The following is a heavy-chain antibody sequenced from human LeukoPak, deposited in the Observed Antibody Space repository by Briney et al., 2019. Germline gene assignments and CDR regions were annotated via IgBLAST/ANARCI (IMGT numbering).Heavy chain of an antibody. V-gene: IGHV3-21*01. CDR3: ASDIKRGYSYGSPTDGFDI. CDR2: ISSSSSYI. J-gene: IGHJ3*02. D-gene: IGHD5-18*01. Sequence: GGSLRLSCAASGFTFSSYSMNWVRQAPGKGLEWVSSISSSSSYIYYADSVKGRFSISRDNAKNSLYLQMNSLRAEDTAVYYCASDIKRGYSYGSPTDGFDIWGQGTMVTVSS. CDR1: GFTFSSYS.